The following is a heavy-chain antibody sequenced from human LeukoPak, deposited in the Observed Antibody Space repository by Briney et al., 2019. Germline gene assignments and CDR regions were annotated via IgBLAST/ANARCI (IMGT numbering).Heavy chain of an antibody. D-gene: IGHD6-19*01. CDR2: IIPIFGTA. CDR1: GGTFSSYA. V-gene: IGHV1-69*01. J-gene: IGHJ4*02. Sequence: ASVKVSCKASGGTFSSYAISWVRQAPGQGLEWMGGIIPIFGTANYAQKFQGRVTITADESTSTAYMELSSLRSEDTAVYYCARQPIQYSSGCYDCHFDYWGQGTLVTVSS. CDR3: ARQPIQYSSGCYDCHFDY.